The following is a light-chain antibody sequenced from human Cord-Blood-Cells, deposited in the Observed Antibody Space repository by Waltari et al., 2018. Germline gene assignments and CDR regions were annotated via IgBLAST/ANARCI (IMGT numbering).Light chain of an antibody. CDR2: DVS. V-gene: IGLV2-14*03. J-gene: IGLJ1*01. Sequence: QSALTQPASVSGSPGQSITISCTGTSSDVGGYNYVSWYQPLPAKAPKLMIYDVSNRPSGVSNRFSGSKSGNTASLTISGLQAEDEADYYCSSYTSSSSYVFGTGTKVTVL. CDR3: SSYTSSSSYV. CDR1: SSDVGGYNY.